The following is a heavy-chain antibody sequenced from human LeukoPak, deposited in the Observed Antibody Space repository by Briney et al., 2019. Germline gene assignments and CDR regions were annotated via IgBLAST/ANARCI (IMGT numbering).Heavy chain of an antibody. CDR3: ARLQWLVRAFDY. J-gene: IGHJ4*02. CDR1: GYTLTGYY. D-gene: IGHD6-19*01. CDR2: INPNSGGT. V-gene: IGHV1-2*02. Sequence: ASVKVSCKASGYTLTGYYMHWVRQAPGQGLEWMGWINPNSGGTNYAQKFQGRVTMTRDTSISTAYMELSRLRSDDTAVYYCARLQWLVRAFDYWGQGTLVTVSS.